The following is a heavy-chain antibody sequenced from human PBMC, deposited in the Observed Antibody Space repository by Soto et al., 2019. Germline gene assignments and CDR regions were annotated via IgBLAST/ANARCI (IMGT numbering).Heavy chain of an antibody. J-gene: IGHJ6*02. CDR2: FIPMFGTA. CDR1: GGTFSSYA. D-gene: IGHD6-13*01. CDR3: ARDLAAGPAPKPYYGLDV. V-gene: IGHV1-69*12. Sequence: VHLVQSGAEVKKPGSSVKVSCKASGGTFSSYAINWVRQAPGQGLEWMGGFIPMFGTANYAQKFQGRVTSSADESTRTAYMELGSLRSEDTAVYYCARDLAAGPAPKPYYGLDVWGQGTTVTVSS.